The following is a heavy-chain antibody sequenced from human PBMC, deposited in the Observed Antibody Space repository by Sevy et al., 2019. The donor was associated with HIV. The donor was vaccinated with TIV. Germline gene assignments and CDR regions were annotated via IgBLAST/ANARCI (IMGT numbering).Heavy chain of an antibody. V-gene: IGHV3-21*01. D-gene: IGHD2-8*02. CDR1: GFTFSTYS. J-gene: IGHJ6*02. CDR2: VSSSSTYI. Sequence: GGSLRLSCVASGFTFSTYSMNWVRQAPGKGLEWISSVSSSSTYIYYAESVKGRFTISRDNAKNSLNLQMNSLRVEDTAVYYCARDLCTGGVCPRWGYYYYGMDVWGQGTTVTVSS. CDR3: ARDLCTGGVCPRWGYYYYGMDV.